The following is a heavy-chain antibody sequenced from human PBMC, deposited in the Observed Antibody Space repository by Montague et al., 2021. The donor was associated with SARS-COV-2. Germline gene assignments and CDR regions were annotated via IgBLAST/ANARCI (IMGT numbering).Heavy chain of an antibody. CDR2: IYSSGST. Sequence: TLSLTCTVSGASVNSGDYFWTWIRQPVGETLEWIGRIYSSGSTTYNSSLKSRVTMSLVTSENQFSLRLGSVTASDSAVYYCAKEGGKMVFDQWGQGTLVTVSS. V-gene: IGHV4-61*02. CDR3: AKEGGKMVFDQ. D-gene: IGHD2-8*01. J-gene: IGHJ4*02. CDR1: GASVNSGDYF.